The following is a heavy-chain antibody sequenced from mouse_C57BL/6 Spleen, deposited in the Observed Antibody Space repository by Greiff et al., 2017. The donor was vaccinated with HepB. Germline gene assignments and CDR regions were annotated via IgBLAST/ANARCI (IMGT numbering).Heavy chain of an antibody. CDR2: ISYDGSN. D-gene: IGHD6-1*01. CDR1: GYSITSGYY. Sequence: EVQLVESGPGLVKPSQSLSLTCSVTGYSITSGYYWNWIRQFPGNKLEWMGYISYDGSNNYNPSLKNRISITRDTSKNQFFLKLNSVTTEDTATYYCARKSRQNYFDYWGQGTTLTVSS. CDR3: ARKSRQNYFDY. V-gene: IGHV3-6*01. J-gene: IGHJ2*01.